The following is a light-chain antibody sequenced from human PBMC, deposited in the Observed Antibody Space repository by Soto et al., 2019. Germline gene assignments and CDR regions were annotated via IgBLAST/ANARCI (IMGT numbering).Light chain of an antibody. CDR2: KAS. CDR3: QQYENLPT. J-gene: IGKJ5*01. Sequence: DIQMTQSPSTLSASVGDRVTITCRASQSISVWLAWYQQKAGKAPNLLIYKASRLESGVPSRFSGSGSETDFTFTISRLQPEDIATYYCQQYENLPTFGQGTRLENK. CDR1: QSISVW. V-gene: IGKV1-5*03.